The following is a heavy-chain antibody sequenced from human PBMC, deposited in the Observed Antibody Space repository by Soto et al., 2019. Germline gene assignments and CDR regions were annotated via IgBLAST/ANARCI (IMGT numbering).Heavy chain of an antibody. J-gene: IGHJ6*03. CDR2: MNPNSGNT. CDR1: GYTFTSYD. V-gene: IGHV1-8*01. Sequence: ASVKVSCKASGYTFTSYDINWVRQATGQGLEWMGWMNPNSGNTGYAQKFQGRVTMTRNTSISTAYMELSSLRSEDTAVYYCARGDRGLLGYYYYYLDFSGKGTTVTVSS. CDR3: ARGDRGLLGYYYYYLDF. D-gene: IGHD3-10*01.